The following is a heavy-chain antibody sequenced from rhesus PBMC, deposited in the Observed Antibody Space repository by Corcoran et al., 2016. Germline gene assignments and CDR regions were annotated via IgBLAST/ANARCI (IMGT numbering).Heavy chain of an antibody. Sequence: QVQLQESGPGLVKPSETLSLTCAVSVGSINTYNWCTWIRQSPGQGLEWIGNIGGDRGGTNYNPSLMSRATISKDTSQSHFSLKLTSVTAADTAVYYCARHCGPGGAFDFWGQGLRVTVSS. CDR3: ARHCGPGGAFDF. D-gene: IGHD1-38*01. CDR2: IGGDRGGT. V-gene: IGHV4-65*02. CDR1: VGSINTYNW. J-gene: IGHJ3*01.